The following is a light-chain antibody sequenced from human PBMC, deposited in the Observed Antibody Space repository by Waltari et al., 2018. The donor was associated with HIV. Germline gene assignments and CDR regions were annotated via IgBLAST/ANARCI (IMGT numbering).Light chain of an antibody. CDR2: GNS. CDR3: QSYDSSLSVWV. CDR1: SSNIGAGYD. V-gene: IGLV1-40*01. Sequence: QSVLTQPPSVSGAPGQRVTISCTGSSSNIGAGYDVHWYQQLPGTAPKRLIYGNSNRPSGVPDRVSGSKSGTSASLAITGLQAEDEADYYCQSYDSSLSVWVFGGGTKLTVL. J-gene: IGLJ3*02.